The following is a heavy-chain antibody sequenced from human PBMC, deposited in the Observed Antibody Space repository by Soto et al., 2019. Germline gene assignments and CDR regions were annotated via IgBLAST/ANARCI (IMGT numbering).Heavy chain of an antibody. J-gene: IGHJ4*02. V-gene: IGHV2-26*02. CDR1: AFSLSNARMG. D-gene: IGHD7-27*01. CDR2: IFSNDQK. CDR3: APIQPGDEGGYFDS. Sequence: QVTLKESGPVLVKATETLTLTCAVSAFSLSNARMGVSWIRQPPGKALEWLAHIFSNDQKSYSTSLKSRRTISKDTSKTQVVLTMTNLDPVDTATYYCAPIQPGDEGGYFDSWGQGTLVTVAS.